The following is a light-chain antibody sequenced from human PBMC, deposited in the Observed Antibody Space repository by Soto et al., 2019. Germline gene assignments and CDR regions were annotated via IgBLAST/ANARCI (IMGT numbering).Light chain of an antibody. V-gene: IGKV3-20*01. CDR1: QSVSH. Sequence: EIVLTQSPGTLSLSPGETATISCRASQSVSHLAWYQQKTGQAPRLLVYAASSRDTGIPYRFSGSGSGTDFTLTISRLEPEDFAVYYCQQYGGSPLYTVGQGTKLEIK. J-gene: IGKJ2*01. CDR3: QQYGGSPLYT. CDR2: AAS.